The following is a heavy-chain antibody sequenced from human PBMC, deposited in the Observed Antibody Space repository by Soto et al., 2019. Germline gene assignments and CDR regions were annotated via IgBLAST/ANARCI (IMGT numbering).Heavy chain of an antibody. Sequence: QEQLVESGGGVVQPGRSLRLSCTASGFTFSSYGMHWVRQAPGKGLEWVALIWSDGSNRYYTDSVKGRFTISRDDSKNTLYLQMNSLRAEDTAVYYCAREHTSYHMDVWGQGTTVTVSS. CDR2: IWSDGSNR. CDR3: AREHTSYHMDV. V-gene: IGHV3-33*01. J-gene: IGHJ6*02. D-gene: IGHD2-2*01. CDR1: GFTFSSYG.